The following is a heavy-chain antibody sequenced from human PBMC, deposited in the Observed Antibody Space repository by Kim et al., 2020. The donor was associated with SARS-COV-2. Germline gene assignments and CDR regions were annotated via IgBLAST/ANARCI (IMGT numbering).Heavy chain of an antibody. CDR2: IRSKPNNYAT. Sequence: GGSLRLSCAASGFTFSASAMHWVRQASGKGLEWVVRIRSKPNNYATSYAAPVTARFTISRDDSTNTAYLQMDSLKTDDTAAYFCSRHSGKHGDRGFDNWG. J-gene: IGHJ4*01. CDR3: SRHSGKHGDRGFDN. V-gene: IGHV3-73*01. D-gene: IGHD4-17*01. CDR1: GFTFSASA.